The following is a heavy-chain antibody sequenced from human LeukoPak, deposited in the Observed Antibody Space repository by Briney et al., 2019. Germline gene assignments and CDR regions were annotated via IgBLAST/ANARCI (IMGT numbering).Heavy chain of an antibody. V-gene: IGHV4-39*07. CDR2: INHSGST. CDR1: GGSISSGDYY. J-gene: IGHJ4*02. D-gene: IGHD6-19*01. Sequence: SETLSLTCTVSGGSISSGDYYWSWIRQPPGKGLEWIGEINHSGSTNYNPSLKSRVTISVDTSKNQFSLKLSSVTAADTAVYYCARGLFSSGWYRYWGQGTLVTVSS. CDR3: ARGLFSSGWYRY.